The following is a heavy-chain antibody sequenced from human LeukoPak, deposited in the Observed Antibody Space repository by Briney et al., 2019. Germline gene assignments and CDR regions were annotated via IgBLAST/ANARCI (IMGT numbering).Heavy chain of an antibody. D-gene: IGHD3-10*01. V-gene: IGHV4-59*01. CDR3: ARGVGYGGTYFDY. CDR2: IYYSGST. Sequence: PETLSLTCTVSGGSISSYYWSWIRQPPGKGLEWIGYIYYSGSTNYNPSLKSRVTISVDTSKNQFSLELSSVTAADTAVYYCARGVGYGGTYFDYWGQGTLVTVSS. J-gene: IGHJ4*02. CDR1: GGSISSYY.